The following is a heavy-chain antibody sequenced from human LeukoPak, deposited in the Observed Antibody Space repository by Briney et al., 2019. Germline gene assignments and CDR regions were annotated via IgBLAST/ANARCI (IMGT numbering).Heavy chain of an antibody. J-gene: IGHJ4*02. CDR2: INHSGST. V-gene: IGHV4-34*01. CDR3: ARGRVRPDY. CDR1: GGSFSGYY. D-gene: IGHD4/OR15-4a*01. Sequence: PSETLSLTCAVYGGSFSGYYWSWIRQPPGKGLEWIGEINHSGSTNYNPSLKSRVTTSVDTSKNQFSLKLSSVTAADTAVYYCARGRVRPDYWGQGTLVTVSS.